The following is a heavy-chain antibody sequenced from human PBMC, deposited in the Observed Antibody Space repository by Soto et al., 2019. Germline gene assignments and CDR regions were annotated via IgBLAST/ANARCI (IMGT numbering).Heavy chain of an antibody. CDR2: IIPIFGTA. J-gene: IGHJ6*02. V-gene: IGHV1-69*01. Sequence: QVQLVQSGAEVKKPGSSVKVSCKASGGTFSSYAISWVRQAPGQGLEWMGGIIPIFGTANYAQKFQGRVTITADESTSPDDMELSILSSEDTAVYYCARGSPMITFGGVIDTYYYYGMDVWGQGTTVTVSS. CDR3: ARGSPMITFGGVIDTYYYYGMDV. CDR1: GGTFSSYA. D-gene: IGHD3-16*02.